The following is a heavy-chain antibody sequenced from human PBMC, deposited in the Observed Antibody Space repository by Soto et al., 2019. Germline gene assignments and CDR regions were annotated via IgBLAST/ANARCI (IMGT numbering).Heavy chain of an antibody. Sequence: SLQVSCKASGGTFSSYAISWVRQAPGQGLEWMGGIIPIFGTANYAQKFQGRVTITADESTSTAYMELSSLRSDDTAVYYCARVVPIAIFGVVIISWFDPWGQGNLVTVSS. D-gene: IGHD3-3*01. CDR1: GGTFSSYA. J-gene: IGHJ5*02. CDR2: IIPIFGTA. V-gene: IGHV1-69*13. CDR3: ARVVPIAIFGVVIISWFDP.